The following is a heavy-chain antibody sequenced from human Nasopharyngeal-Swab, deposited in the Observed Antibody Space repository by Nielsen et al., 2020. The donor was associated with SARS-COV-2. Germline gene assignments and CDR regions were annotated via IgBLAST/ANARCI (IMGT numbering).Heavy chain of an antibody. CDR2: FDHEDGEA. V-gene: IGHV1-24*01. J-gene: IGHJ4*02. D-gene: IGHD6-13*01. CDR3: ATVAAAGNLDY. CDR1: GYTLRDFS. Sequence: ASVKVSCKGSGYTLRDFSIHWVRQAPGRGFEWLRAFDHEDGEAIYAQQFQGRVSMTVDTSRDTAFLEVTSLRSEDTAVYFCATVAAAGNLDYWGPGTLISVSS.